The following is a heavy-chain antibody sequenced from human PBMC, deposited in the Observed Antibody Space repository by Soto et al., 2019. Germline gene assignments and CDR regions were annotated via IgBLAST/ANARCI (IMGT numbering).Heavy chain of an antibody. CDR1: GDSVSSPYY. Sequence: QVQLQESGPGLVKPSGTLSLTCAVSGDSVSSPYYWCWVRQPPGKGLEWIGEVFHTGTTSYNPSLRSRVTKSMDKSNNQFSLDLRSVTAADTAVYYCARSAGWYAVHSWGPGTLVIVS. CDR3: ARSAGWYAVHS. D-gene: IGHD6-19*01. J-gene: IGHJ4*02. CDR2: VFHTGTT. V-gene: IGHV4-4*02.